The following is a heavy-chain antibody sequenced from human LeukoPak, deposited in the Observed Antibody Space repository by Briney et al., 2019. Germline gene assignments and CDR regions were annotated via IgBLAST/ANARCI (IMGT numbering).Heavy chain of an antibody. Sequence: PSETLSLTCTVSGGSISTYYWSWIRQPAGKGLEWIGYINYMGATNYNPSLRSRVTISIDTSKNKFSLNLNSVTAADTAVYYCATYGGLDTAMAFYYMGVWAKGTTVTVSS. CDR3: ATYGGLDTAMAFYYMGV. V-gene: IGHV4-59*01. J-gene: IGHJ6*03. CDR2: INYMGAT. CDR1: GGSISTYY. D-gene: IGHD5-18*01.